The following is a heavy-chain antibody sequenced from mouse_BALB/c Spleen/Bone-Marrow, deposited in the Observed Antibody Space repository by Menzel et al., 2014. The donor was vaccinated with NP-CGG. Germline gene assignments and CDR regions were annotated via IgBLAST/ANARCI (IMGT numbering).Heavy chain of an antibody. V-gene: IGHV5-9-4*01. Sequence: EVMLVESGGALVKPGGSLKLSCAASGFTFSDYAMSWARQSPEKRLEWVAEISNGGNYTYYPDTVTGRFTISRDNAKNTLYLEMSSLRSEDTAMYYCSRNSNYSFDFWGQGTTLTVSS. CDR1: GFTFSDYA. D-gene: IGHD2-5*01. CDR2: ISNGGNYT. J-gene: IGHJ2*01. CDR3: SRNSNYSFDF.